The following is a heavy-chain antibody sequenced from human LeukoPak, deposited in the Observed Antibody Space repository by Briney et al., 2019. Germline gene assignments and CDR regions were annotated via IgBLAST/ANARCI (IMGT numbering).Heavy chain of an antibody. CDR1: NGPINTYQ. D-gene: IGHD3-10*01. V-gene: IGHV4-59*01. CDR2: IHYSGSA. Sequence: SETLSLTCTVSNGPINTYQRSWIRQPPGKGLEWIGNIHYSGSANYNPSLKSRVVISADTSKNQFSLKLSPVTAADTALYYCAKSNGYGLVDIWGQGTMVTVSS. CDR3: AKSNGYGLVDI. J-gene: IGHJ3*02.